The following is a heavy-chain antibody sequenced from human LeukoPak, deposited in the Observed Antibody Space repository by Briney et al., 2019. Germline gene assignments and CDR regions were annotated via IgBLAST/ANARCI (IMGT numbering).Heavy chain of an antibody. D-gene: IGHD3-9*01. CDR1: GGSFSGYY. Sequence: SETLSLTCAVYGGSFSGYYWSWIRQPPGKGLEWIGEINHSGSTNYNPSPKSRVTISVDTSKNQFSLKLSSVTAADTAVYYCARGGSYDILTGYGWFDPWGQGTLVTVSS. V-gene: IGHV4-34*01. J-gene: IGHJ5*02. CDR3: ARGGSYDILTGYGWFDP. CDR2: INHSGST.